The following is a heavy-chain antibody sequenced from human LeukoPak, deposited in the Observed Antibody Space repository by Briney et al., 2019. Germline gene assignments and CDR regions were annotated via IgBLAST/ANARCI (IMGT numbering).Heavy chain of an antibody. D-gene: IGHD2/OR15-2a*01. CDR3: ARLNSPSYFDY. Sequence: GESLKISCKGSGYSFTTYWIGWVRQMPGKGLEWMGIISPTDSDTKYNPSFQAQVTMSADKSISTAYLQWPSLKASDTAIYYCARLNSPSYFDYWGQGTLVIVSS. V-gene: IGHV5-51*01. CDR1: GYSFTTYW. CDR2: ISPTDSDT. J-gene: IGHJ4*02.